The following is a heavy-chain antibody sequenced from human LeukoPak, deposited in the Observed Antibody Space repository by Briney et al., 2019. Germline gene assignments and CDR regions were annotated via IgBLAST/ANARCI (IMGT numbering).Heavy chain of an antibody. D-gene: IGHD6-13*01. CDR2: ISGSGGSR. J-gene: IGHJ3*01. Sequence: PGGSLRLSCAASGFTFSSYAMTWVRQAPGKGLEWVSSISGSGGSRYYADSVNGRFTISRDNSKNTLYLQMNSLRVEDTAVYYCAKDEDGSSWFSGAFDLWGQGTMVTVSS. V-gene: IGHV3-23*01. CDR3: AKDEDGSSWFSGAFDL. CDR1: GFTFSSYA.